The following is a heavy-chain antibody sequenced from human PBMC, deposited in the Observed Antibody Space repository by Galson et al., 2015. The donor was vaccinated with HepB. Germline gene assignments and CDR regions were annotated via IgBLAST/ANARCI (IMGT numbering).Heavy chain of an antibody. D-gene: IGHD3-3*01. J-gene: IGHJ1*01. V-gene: IGHV4-59*01. CDR2: IYYSGST. Sequence: ETLSLTCNVSGASINSYYWNWIRQSPGKGLEWIGYIYYSGSTNYNPSLKSRLTISVDMSKNQFFLNLSSVTAADTAMYYCARSITILGVVMNWGQGTLVTVSS. CDR3: ARSITILGVVMN. CDR1: GASINSYY.